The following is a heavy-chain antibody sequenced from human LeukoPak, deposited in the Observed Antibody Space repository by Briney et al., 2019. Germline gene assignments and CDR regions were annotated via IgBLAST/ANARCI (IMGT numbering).Heavy chain of an antibody. CDR1: GGSISSYY. Sequence: PSETLSLTCTVSGGSISSYYWSWIRQPPGKGLEWSGYIYYSGSTNYNPSLKSRVTISVDTSKNQFSLKLSSVTAADTAVYYCARENDYGDSYFDYWGQGTLVTVSS. J-gene: IGHJ4*02. CDR2: IYYSGST. CDR3: ARENDYGDSYFDY. D-gene: IGHD4-17*01. V-gene: IGHV4-59*01.